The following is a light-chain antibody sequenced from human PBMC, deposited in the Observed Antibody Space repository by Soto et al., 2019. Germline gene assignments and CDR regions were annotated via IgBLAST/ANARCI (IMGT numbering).Light chain of an antibody. CDR1: QSVSIDY. V-gene: IGKV3-20*01. J-gene: IGKJ3*01. Sequence: EIMLTQSPGTLSLSPGERATLSCRASQSVSIDYLAWYQQKPGQAPSLLIYAASRRAAGIPDRFSGSGSGTDFPLTISRLEPEDFAVYYCQQYGSSPFTFGPGTKVDIK. CDR3: QQYGSSPFT. CDR2: AAS.